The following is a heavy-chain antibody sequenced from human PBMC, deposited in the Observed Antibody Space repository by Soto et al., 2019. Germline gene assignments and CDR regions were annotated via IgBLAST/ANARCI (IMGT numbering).Heavy chain of an antibody. CDR3: ERGARSSSRFDY. J-gene: IGHJ4*02. CDR2: IYYSGST. V-gene: IGHV4-39*01. CDR1: GGSISSSSYY. D-gene: IGHD6-6*01. Sequence: QLQLQESGPGLVKPSETLSFTCTVSGGSISSSSYYWGWIRQPPGKGLEWIGSIYYSGSTYYNPSLKSRVTISVDTSKNLFSLKLSSVTAADTAVYYCERGARSSSRFDYWGQGTLVTVSS.